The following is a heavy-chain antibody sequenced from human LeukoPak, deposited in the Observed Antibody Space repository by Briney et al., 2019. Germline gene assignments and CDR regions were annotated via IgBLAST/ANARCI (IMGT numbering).Heavy chain of an antibody. CDR3: ARGLYCTSTSCYFGGGNYYYYMDV. J-gene: IGHJ6*03. CDR2: IRFDGSNK. D-gene: IGHD2-2*01. V-gene: IGHV3-30*02. Sequence: GGALRLSCAASGFTFSSYGLHWVRQAPGKGLEWVAFIRFDGSNKYHADSVKGRFTISRDNAKNTLYLQMNSLRAEDTAVYYCARGLYCTSTSCYFGGGNYYYYMDVWGKGTTVTVSS. CDR1: GFTFSSYG.